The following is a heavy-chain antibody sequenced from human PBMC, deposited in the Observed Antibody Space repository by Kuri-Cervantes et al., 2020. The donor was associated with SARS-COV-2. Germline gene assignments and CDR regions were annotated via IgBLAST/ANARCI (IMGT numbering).Heavy chain of an antibody. CDR3: ARWGGQPDSSGPNEL. CDR1: GGSISSGSYY. Sequence: SETLSLTCSVSGGSISSGSYYCTWIRQPAGKGLEWIGHIYTSGGTNYNPSLKSRVTISVDTSKNQFSLKLSSVTAADTAVYYCARWGGQPDSSGPNELWGQGTLVTVS. J-gene: IGHJ4*02. D-gene: IGHD3-22*01. V-gene: IGHV4-61*09. CDR2: IYTSGGT.